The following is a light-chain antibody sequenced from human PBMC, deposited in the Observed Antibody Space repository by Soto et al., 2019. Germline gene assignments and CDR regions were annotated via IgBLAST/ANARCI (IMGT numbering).Light chain of an antibody. CDR1: QSISSW. CDR2: KAS. CDR3: QQYNSYSWT. Sequence: DIQMTPSPSTLSASVGDRVTITCRASQSISSWLAWYQQKPGKAPKLLIYKASSLEIGVPSRFSGSGSGAEFTLTISSLQPDDFATYYCQQYNSYSWTFGQGTKVETK. V-gene: IGKV1-5*03. J-gene: IGKJ1*01.